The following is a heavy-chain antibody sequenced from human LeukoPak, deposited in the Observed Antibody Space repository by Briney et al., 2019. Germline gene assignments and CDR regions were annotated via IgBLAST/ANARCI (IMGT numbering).Heavy chain of an antibody. V-gene: IGHV4-59*01. D-gene: IGHD3-22*01. J-gene: IGHJ4*02. CDR1: GGSISSYS. CDR2: MYYSGST. Sequence: SETLSPTCNVSGGSISSYSWSWIRQPPGKGLEWIGYMYYSGSTSYNPSLKSRVTISVDTSKNQFSLKMSSVTAPDTAVYYCARLSGSGYYPFDNWGQGTLVTVSS. CDR3: ARLSGSGYYPFDN.